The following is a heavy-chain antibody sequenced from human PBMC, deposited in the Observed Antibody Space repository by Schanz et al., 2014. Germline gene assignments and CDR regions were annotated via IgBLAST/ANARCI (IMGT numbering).Heavy chain of an antibody. CDR2: ISPYNGNT. CDR1: GYTFTNYG. CDR3: ARDRVYRFLKGENRFYFDY. Sequence: QVRLVQSGAELKMPGATVKVSCETSGYTFTNYGVSWVRQAPGQGLEWVAWISPYNGNTAYAQNLKGRVRIATDTSPATAYMELRSLTSDDTAVYYCARDRVYRFLKGENRFYFDYWGQGTLVIVSS. J-gene: IGHJ4*02. V-gene: IGHV1-18*01. D-gene: IGHD3-3*01.